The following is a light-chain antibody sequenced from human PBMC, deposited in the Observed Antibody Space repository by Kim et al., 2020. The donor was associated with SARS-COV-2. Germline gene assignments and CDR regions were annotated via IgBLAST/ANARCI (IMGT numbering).Light chain of an antibody. Sequence: VSPGQTASITCSGDKLGDKYACWYQQKPGQSPVLVIYQDSKRPSGNPERFSGSNSGNTATLTISGTQAMDEADYYCQAWDSSTAVFGGGTQLTVL. CDR1: KLGDKY. CDR3: QAWDSSTAV. CDR2: QDS. V-gene: IGLV3-1*01. J-gene: IGLJ2*01.